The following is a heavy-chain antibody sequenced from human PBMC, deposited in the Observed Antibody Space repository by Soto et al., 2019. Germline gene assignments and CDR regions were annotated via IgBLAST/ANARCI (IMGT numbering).Heavy chain of an antibody. Sequence: GGSLRLSCAASGFTFSSYAMSWVRQAPGKGLEWVSAISGSGGSTYYADSVKGRFTISRDNSKNTLYLQMNSLRAEDTAVYYCAKGLIQFGELYDAFDIWGQGTMVTVSS. V-gene: IGHV3-23*01. CDR1: GFTFSSYA. J-gene: IGHJ3*02. CDR2: ISGSGGST. D-gene: IGHD3-10*01. CDR3: AKGLIQFGELYDAFDI.